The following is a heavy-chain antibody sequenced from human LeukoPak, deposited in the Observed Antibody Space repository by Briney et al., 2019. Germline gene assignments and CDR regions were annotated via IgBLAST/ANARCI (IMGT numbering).Heavy chain of an antibody. CDR3: AKAGLYGGNPYYFDS. V-gene: IGHV3-9*03. D-gene: IGHD4/OR15-4a*01. J-gene: IGHJ4*02. CDR1: VFTFEDYA. Sequence: GGSLRLSCAASVFTFEDYAMHWVRQAPAKGLEWVSGISWNSGNIAYADSVKGRFTISRDNAKNSLYLQMNSLRAEDMALYYCAKAGLYGGNPYYFDSWGQGTLVTVSS. CDR2: ISWNSGNI.